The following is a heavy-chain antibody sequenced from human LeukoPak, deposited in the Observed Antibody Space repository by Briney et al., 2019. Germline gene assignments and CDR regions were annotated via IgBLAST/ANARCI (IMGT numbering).Heavy chain of an antibody. CDR1: GGSISSSSYY. CDR2: IYYSGST. Sequence: PSGTLSLTCTVSGGSISSSSYYWGWIRQPPGKGLEWIGSIYYSGSTYYNPSLKSRVTISVDTSKNQVSLKLSSVTAADTAVYYCARYGGTNTPFDYWGQGTLVTVSS. V-gene: IGHV4-39*01. CDR3: ARYGGTNTPFDY. J-gene: IGHJ4*02. D-gene: IGHD2-15*01.